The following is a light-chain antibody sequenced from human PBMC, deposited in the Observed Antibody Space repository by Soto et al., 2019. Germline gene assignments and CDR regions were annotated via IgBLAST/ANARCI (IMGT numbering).Light chain of an antibody. J-gene: IGLJ1*01. CDR1: SSDVGGYDY. Sequence: LTQPPSASGSPGQSVTISCTGTSSDVGGYDYVSWYQQHPGKAPKLMIYEVTIRPSGVSDRFSGSKSGNTASLTVSGLQAEDEADYYCSSYTGGNPSYVFGTGTKVTVL. CDR3: SSYTGGNPSYV. V-gene: IGLV2-8*01. CDR2: EVT.